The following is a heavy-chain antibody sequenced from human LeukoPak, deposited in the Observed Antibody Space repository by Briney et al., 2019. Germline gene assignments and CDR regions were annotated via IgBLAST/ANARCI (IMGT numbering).Heavy chain of an antibody. CDR3: AKAAVPRYYFYYMDV. D-gene: IGHD4-17*01. V-gene: IGHV3-30*04. CDR2: ISSDESIK. Sequence: GGSLRLSCAASGFTFSGSAMHWVRQAPGKGLEWVAVISSDESIKYYAVSVKGRFTISRDNSKNTLYLQMNSLRAEDTAMYYCAKAAVPRYYFYYMDVWGKGTTVTVSS. CDR1: GFTFSGSA. J-gene: IGHJ6*03.